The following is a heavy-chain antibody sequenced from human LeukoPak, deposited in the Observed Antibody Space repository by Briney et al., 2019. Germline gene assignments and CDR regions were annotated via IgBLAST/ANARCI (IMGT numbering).Heavy chain of an antibody. D-gene: IGHD3-22*01. CDR1: GGSFIGYH. V-gene: IGHV4-34*01. J-gene: IGHJ4*02. CDR3: VRGSRYDTSGYYY. Sequence: SETLSHTCAVNGGSFIGYHWSWLRQPPGKGLAWIGEINHSGSTNYKPCIKSRVTISVDTSKNQFSLNLSSVTAADTAVYYCVRGSRYDTSGYYYWGQGTLVTASS. CDR2: INHSGST.